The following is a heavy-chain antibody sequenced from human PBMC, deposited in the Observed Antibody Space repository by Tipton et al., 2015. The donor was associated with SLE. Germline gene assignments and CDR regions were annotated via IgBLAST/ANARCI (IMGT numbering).Heavy chain of an antibody. CDR2: IYHSGST. V-gene: IGHV4-38-2*01. D-gene: IGHD6-13*01. Sequence: TLSLTCAVSGYSISSGYYWGWFRQPPGKGLEWIGSIYHSGSTYYNPSLKSRVTISVDTSKNQFSLKLSSVTAADTAVYYCASNMQRAAAAEEYFQHWGQGTLVTVSS. J-gene: IGHJ1*01. CDR1: GYSISSGYY. CDR3: ASNMQRAAAAEEYFQH.